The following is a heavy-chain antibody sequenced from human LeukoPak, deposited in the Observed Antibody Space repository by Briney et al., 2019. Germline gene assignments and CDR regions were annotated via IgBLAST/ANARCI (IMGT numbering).Heavy chain of an antibody. D-gene: IGHD2-2*01. J-gene: IGHJ4*02. CDR1: GFTFSTYW. CDR2: IKQDGSEK. Sequence: GGSLRLSCAASGFTFSTYWMSWVRQAPGKGLEWVANIKQDGSEKYYVDSVKGRFTISRDNAKNSLFLQMNSLRAEDTAVYYCARVRCSSNSCFPDYWGRGTLVTVSS. V-gene: IGHV3-7*01. CDR3: ARVRCSSNSCFPDY.